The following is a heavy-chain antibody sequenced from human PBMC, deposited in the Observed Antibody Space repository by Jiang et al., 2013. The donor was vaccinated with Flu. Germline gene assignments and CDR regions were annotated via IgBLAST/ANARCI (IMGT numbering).Heavy chain of an antibody. Sequence: EWLALIYWNDDKRDSPSLKSRLTITKDTSKNQVVLTMTNMDPADTATYYCAYTTRFGELLFHSWGQGTLVTVSS. V-gene: IGHV2-5*01. J-gene: IGHJ5*02. CDR3: AYTTRFGELLFHS. CDR2: IYWNDDK. D-gene: IGHD3-10*01.